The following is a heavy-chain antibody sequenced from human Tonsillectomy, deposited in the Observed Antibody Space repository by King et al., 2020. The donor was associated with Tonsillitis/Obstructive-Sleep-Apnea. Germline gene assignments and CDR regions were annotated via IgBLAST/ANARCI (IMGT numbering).Heavy chain of an antibody. Sequence: QLVQSGAEVKKPGESLKISCKGSGYSFSEYWIAWVRQMPGKGLEWMGIIYPDDSDTRYSPSFPGQVTMSVDKSISTAYLQWSSLKASDTAIYYCARRRDVVVPAAIAGWFDPWGQGTLVTVSS. J-gene: IGHJ5*02. V-gene: IGHV5-51*01. CDR3: ARRRDVVVPAAIAGWFDP. CDR2: IYPDDSDT. CDR1: GYSFSEYW. D-gene: IGHD2-2*02.